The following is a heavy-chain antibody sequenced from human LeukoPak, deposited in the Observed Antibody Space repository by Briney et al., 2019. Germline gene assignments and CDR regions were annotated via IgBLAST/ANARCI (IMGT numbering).Heavy chain of an antibody. CDR1: GYTFTSYC. V-gene: IGHV1-46*01. D-gene: IGHD3-22*01. CDR3: ASGWGYYDSSGYYDY. J-gene: IGHJ4*02. Sequence: GASVKVSCKASGYTFTSYCMHWVRQAPGQGLEWMGIINPSGGSTSYAQKFQGRVTMTRDTSTSTVYMELSSLRSEDTAVYYCASGWGYYDSSGYYDYWGQGTLVTVSS. CDR2: INPSGGST.